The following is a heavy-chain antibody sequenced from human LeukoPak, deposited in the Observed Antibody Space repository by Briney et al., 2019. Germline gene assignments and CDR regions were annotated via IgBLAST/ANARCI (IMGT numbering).Heavy chain of an antibody. D-gene: IGHD3-16*01. CDR2: IDKHGSGK. J-gene: IGHJ4*02. V-gene: IGHV3-7*01. CDR1: GFTFSSYW. CDR3: ARDGGWGYYDL. Sequence: PGGSLRLSCAASGFTFSSYWMSWVRQAPGKGLEWVANIDKHGSGKYYIDSVKGRFAISRDYASNSVFLQMSSLRAEDTSVYYCARDGGWGYYDLWGQGTPVTVSS.